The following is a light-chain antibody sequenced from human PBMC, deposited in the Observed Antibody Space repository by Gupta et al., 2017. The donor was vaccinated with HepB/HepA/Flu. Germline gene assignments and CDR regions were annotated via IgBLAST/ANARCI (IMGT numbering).Light chain of an antibody. Sequence: QAVLTQPSSLSASPGASASLTCTLRSGINVGTYSIYWYQQKPGRPPQDRLRYKSDSDKQQGSGGPSRFSGSKDASAKAGILLISGLQSEDEADYYWGIWHSSAWVFGGGTKLTVL. J-gene: IGLJ3*02. CDR1: SGINVGTYS. CDR2: YKSDSDK. V-gene: IGLV5-45*02. CDR3: GIWHSSAWV.